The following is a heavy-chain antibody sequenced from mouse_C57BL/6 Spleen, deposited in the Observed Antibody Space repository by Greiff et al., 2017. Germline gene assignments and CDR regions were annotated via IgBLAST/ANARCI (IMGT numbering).Heavy chain of an antibody. CDR2: IDPSDSYT. D-gene: IGHD1-1*01. Sequence: QVQLQQPGAELVKPGASVKLSCKASGYTFTSYWMQWVKQRPGQGLEWIGEIDPSDSYTNYNQKFKGKATLTVDTSSSTAYMQLSSLTSEDSAVYDCARGLLRSDFDYWGQGTTLTVSS. V-gene: IGHV1-50*01. CDR3: ARGLLRSDFDY. J-gene: IGHJ2*01. CDR1: GYTFTSYW.